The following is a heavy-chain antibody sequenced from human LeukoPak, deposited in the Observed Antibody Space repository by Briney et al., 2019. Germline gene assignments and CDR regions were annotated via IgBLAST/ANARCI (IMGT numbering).Heavy chain of an antibody. D-gene: IGHD3-22*01. CDR3: AKTYYYDSSASGFDY. CDR1: GFTFSNYW. V-gene: IGHV3-74*01. J-gene: IGHJ4*02. Sequence: HPGGSLRLSCAPSGFTFSNYWMHWVRQAPGKGLVWVSRFNGDGSDTNYADSVRGRFTISRDNAKNTLYLQMDSLRAEDTAVYYCAKTYYYDSSASGFDYWGQGTLVTVSS. CDR2: FNGDGSDT.